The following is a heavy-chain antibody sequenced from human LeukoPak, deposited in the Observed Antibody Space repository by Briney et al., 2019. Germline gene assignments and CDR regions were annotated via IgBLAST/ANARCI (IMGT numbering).Heavy chain of an antibody. J-gene: IGHJ5*02. D-gene: IGHD3-3*01. Sequence: SETLSLTCTVSGGSISSYYWSWIRQPPGKGLEWIGYIYYSGSTNYNPSLKSRVTISVDTSKNQFSLKLSSVTAADTAVYYCAKDDVTIFGVVGYNWFDPWGQGTLVTVSS. V-gene: IGHV4-59*12. CDR3: AKDDVTIFGVVGYNWFDP. CDR2: IYYSGST. CDR1: GGSISSYY.